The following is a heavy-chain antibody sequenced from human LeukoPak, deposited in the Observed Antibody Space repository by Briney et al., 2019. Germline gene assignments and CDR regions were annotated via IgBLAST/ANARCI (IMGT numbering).Heavy chain of an antibody. CDR2: IWYDGSNK. D-gene: IGHD2-2*01. V-gene: IGHV3-33*01. Sequence: GGSLRLSCAASGFTFSSYGMHWVRQAPGKGLEWVAVIWYDGSNKYYVDSVKGRFTIPRDNSKNTLYLQMNSLRAEDTAVYYCAREGAYCSSTSCYFDYWGQGTLVTVSS. CDR3: AREGAYCSSTSCYFDY. CDR1: GFTFSSYG. J-gene: IGHJ4*02.